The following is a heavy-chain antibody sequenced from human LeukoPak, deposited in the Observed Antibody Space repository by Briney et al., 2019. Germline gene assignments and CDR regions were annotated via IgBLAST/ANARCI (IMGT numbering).Heavy chain of an antibody. D-gene: IGHD3-10*01. Sequence: GGSLRLSCAASGFTFDDAVHWVRQAPGKGLEWVSHITGDGRSTYYADSVKGRFTISRDNSKDSLYLQMTSLRTEDTAYYYCAKSTSYFGSGTYLDSWGQGTLVTVSS. CDR2: ITGDGRST. V-gene: IGHV3-43*02. J-gene: IGHJ4*02. CDR1: GFTFDDA. CDR3: AKSTSYFGSGTYLDS.